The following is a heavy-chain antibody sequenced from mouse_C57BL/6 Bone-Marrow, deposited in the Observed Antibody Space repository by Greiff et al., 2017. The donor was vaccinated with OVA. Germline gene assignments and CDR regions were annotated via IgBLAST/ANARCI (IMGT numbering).Heavy chain of an antibody. J-gene: IGHJ4*01. CDR3: ARSYYDCAMDY. Sequence: QVHVKQPGAELVKPGASVKLSCKASGYTFTSYWMHWVKQRPGQGLEWIGMIHPNSGSTNYNEKFKSKATLTVDKSSSTAYMQLSSLTSEDSAVYYCARSYYDCAMDYWGQGTSVTVSS. CDR1: GYTFTSYW. CDR2: IHPNSGST. V-gene: IGHV1-64*01. D-gene: IGHD2-4*01.